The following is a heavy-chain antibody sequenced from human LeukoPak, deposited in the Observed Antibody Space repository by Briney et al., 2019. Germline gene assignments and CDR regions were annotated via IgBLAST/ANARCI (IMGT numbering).Heavy chain of an antibody. V-gene: IGHV1-69*05. CDR2: IIPLFGTA. CDR1: GGTFSSYA. D-gene: IGHD2-15*01. CDR3: ATNVVVSGTDY. Sequence: SVKVSCKASGGTFSSYAISWVRQAPGQGLEWLGGIIPLFGTANYAQKFQGRVTITTDESTSTAYMELSSLRSEDTAVYYCATNVVVSGTDYWGQGTLVTVSS. J-gene: IGHJ4*02.